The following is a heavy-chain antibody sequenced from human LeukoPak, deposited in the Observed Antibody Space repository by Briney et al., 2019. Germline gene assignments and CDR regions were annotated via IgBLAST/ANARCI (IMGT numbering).Heavy chain of an antibody. J-gene: IGHJ4*02. CDR1: GFTFSDYH. Sequence: GGSLRLSCAASGFTFSDYHMSWMRQAPGKGLEWVSYISSSGSNRYYADSVKGRFTISRDNAENTLYLQMNSLRADDTAVYYCAIGNYKALYWGQGTLGTVSS. CDR2: ISSSGSNR. CDR3: AIGNYKALY. V-gene: IGHV3-11*01. D-gene: IGHD1-7*01.